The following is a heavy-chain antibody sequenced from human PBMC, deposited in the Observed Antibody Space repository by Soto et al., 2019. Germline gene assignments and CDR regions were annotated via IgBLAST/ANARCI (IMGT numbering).Heavy chain of an antibody. CDR2: INPYDGST. CDR1: GYTFTSYY. J-gene: IGHJ4*02. D-gene: IGHD4-17*01. CDR3: ARSRAVTNSKFDS. Sequence: QVQLVQSGAEVKEPGASVKVSCKASGYTFTSYYMHWVRQAPGQGLEWMGIINPYDGSTTYAQKFQGRFTMTRDTSTSTVYMELSSLRSEDTAVYYCARSRAVTNSKFDSWGQGTLVTVAS. V-gene: IGHV1-46*01.